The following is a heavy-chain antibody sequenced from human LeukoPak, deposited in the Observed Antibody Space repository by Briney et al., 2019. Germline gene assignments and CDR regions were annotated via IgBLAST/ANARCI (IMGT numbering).Heavy chain of an antibody. Sequence: PSETLSLTCAVYGGSFSGYYWSWIRQPPGKGLEWIGEINHSGSTNYNPSLKSRVTISVDTSKNQFSLKLSSVTAADTAVYYCASVSSSDYWGQGTLVTVSS. CDR3: ASVSSSDY. V-gene: IGHV4-34*01. CDR2: INHSGST. CDR1: GGSFSGYY. D-gene: IGHD6-6*01. J-gene: IGHJ4*02.